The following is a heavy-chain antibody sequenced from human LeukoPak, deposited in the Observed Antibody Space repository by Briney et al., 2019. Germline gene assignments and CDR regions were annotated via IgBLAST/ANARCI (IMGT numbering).Heavy chain of an antibody. CDR2: ISGSGGST. V-gene: IGHV3-23*01. J-gene: IGHJ6*03. CDR1: GFTFSSYA. Sequence: GGSLRLSCAASGFTFSSYAMSWVRQAPGKGLEWVSAISGSGGSTYYADSVKGRFTISRDNSKNTLYLQMNSLRAEDTAVYYCAKKYQLFPGFYYMDVWGTGTTVTVSS. D-gene: IGHD2-2*01. CDR3: AKKYQLFPGFYYMDV.